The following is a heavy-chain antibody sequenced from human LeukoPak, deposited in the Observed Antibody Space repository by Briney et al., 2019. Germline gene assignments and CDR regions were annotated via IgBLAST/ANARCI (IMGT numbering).Heavy chain of an antibody. D-gene: IGHD2-2*01. V-gene: IGHV3-30-3*01. J-gene: IGHJ4*02. Sequence: GGSLRLSCAASGFTFSSYAMHWVRQAPGKGLEWVAVISYDGSNKYYADSVKGRFTISRDNSKNTLYLQMNSLRAEDTAVYYCAREATVVVVPAAPDYWGQGTLVTVPS. CDR2: ISYDGSNK. CDR1: GFTFSSYA. CDR3: AREATVVVVPAAPDY.